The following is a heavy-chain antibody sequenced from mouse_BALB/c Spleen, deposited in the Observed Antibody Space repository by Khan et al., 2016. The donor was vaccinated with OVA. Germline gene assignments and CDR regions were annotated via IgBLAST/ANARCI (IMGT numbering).Heavy chain of an antibody. V-gene: IGHV1-77*01. CDR3: AKIFSGNSYALDY. CDR1: GYTFTDYD. J-gene: IGHJ4*01. CDR2: FYPGSGST. Sequence: QVQLQQSGPELVKPGASVKMSCKASGYTFTDYDIRWVKQRTGQGLEWIGEFYPGSGSTYYNEKFKGKATLTADKSYNTAYMQLSSLTSEDYAVNFGAKIFSGNSYALDYWGQGTAVTVSS. D-gene: IGHD2-1*01.